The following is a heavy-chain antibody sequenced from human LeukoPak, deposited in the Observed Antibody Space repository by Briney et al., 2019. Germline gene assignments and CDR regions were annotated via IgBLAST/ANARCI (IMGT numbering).Heavy chain of an antibody. V-gene: IGHV4-31*03. D-gene: IGHD6-19*01. J-gene: IGHJ4*02. CDR3: ARGLQWLVKYYFDY. CDR2: IYYSGDT. Sequence: SETLSLTCTVSGGSISIGGYYWNWIRQHPGKGLEWIGYIYYSGDTNYNPSLKSRVTISVDTSKNQFSLKLSSVTAADTAVYYCARGLQWLVKYYFDYWGQGTLVTVSS. CDR1: GGSISIGGYY.